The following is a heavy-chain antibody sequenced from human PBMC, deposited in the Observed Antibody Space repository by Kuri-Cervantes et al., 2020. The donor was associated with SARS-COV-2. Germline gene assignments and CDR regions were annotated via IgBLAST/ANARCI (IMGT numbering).Heavy chain of an antibody. D-gene: IGHD2-8*01. Sequence: ASLKISCNTSGDSFSSYGISCVRQAPGQGLEWMGWISPFNGDTNYAQKFQGRVTVTTDTVSSTAYMELTSLRSEDTAVYYCARTEDIVLMVYGLYGMDVWGQGITVTVSS. V-gene: IGHV1-18*01. CDR3: ARTEDIVLMVYGLYGMDV. CDR2: ISPFNGDT. CDR1: GDSFSSYG. J-gene: IGHJ6*02.